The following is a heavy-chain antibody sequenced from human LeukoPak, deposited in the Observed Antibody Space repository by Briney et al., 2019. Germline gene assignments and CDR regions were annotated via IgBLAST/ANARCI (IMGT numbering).Heavy chain of an antibody. CDR1: GDSINNYY. Sequence: SETLSLTCTVSGDSINNYYWSWLRQTPGEGLEWIGFVAYSGNSNYNPPLESRVTISIDTSKNQFSLKLNSVTAADTAMYYCARVVRGAVTFNRFDPWGQGTLVTVSS. J-gene: IGHJ5*02. CDR2: VAYSGNS. V-gene: IGHV4-59*01. D-gene: IGHD3-10*02. CDR3: ARVVRGAVTFNRFDP.